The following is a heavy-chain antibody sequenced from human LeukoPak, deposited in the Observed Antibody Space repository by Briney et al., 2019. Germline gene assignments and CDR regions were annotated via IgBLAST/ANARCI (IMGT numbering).Heavy chain of an antibody. D-gene: IGHD3-16*02. Sequence: ASVKVSCKASGYTFTSYGISWVRQAPGQGLGWMGWISAYNGNTNYAQKLQGRVTMTTDTSTSTAYMELRSLRSDDTAVYYCAREATYDYVWGSYRSRTPDYFDYWGQGTLVTVSS. CDR2: ISAYNGNT. CDR3: AREATYDYVWGSYRSRTPDYFDY. CDR1: GYTFTSYG. J-gene: IGHJ4*02. V-gene: IGHV1-18*01.